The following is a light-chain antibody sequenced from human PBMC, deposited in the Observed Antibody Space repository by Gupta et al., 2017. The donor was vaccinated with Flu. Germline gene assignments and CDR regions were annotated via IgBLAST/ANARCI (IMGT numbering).Light chain of an antibody. CDR1: QSLSNNY. CDR3: QQYDTSPLT. Sequence: GERATLSCRASQSLSNNYVAWYQQKPGQSPRLLIYGASSRATGIADRFGGSGSGTDFTLTISGLEAEDFAVYYCQQYDTSPLTFGGGTKV. J-gene: IGKJ4*01. V-gene: IGKV3-20*01. CDR2: GAS.